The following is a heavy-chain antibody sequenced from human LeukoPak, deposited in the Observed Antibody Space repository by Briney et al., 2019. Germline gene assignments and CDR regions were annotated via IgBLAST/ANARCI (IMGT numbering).Heavy chain of an antibody. CDR2: MSHSGST. CDR1: GYSITSGFS. CDR3: ARQVEQGTIYYFDY. J-gene: IGHJ4*02. V-gene: IGHV4-38-2*01. Sequence: SETLSLTCAVSGYSITSGFSWGWIRPPPGKGLEWIGAMSHSGSTDFNPSLKSRVSISVDTSKNQFSLKLTSVTAADTAFYYCARQVEQGTIYYFDYWGQGTLVTASS. D-gene: IGHD1/OR15-1a*01.